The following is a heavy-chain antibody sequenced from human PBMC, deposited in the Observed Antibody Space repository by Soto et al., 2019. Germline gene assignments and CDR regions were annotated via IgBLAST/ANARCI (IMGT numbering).Heavy chain of an antibody. J-gene: IGHJ4*02. CDR1: GGTFSSYA. Sequence: SVKVSCKASGGTFSSYAISWVRQAPGQGLEWMGGIIPIFGTANYAQKFQGRVTITADESTSTAYMELSSLRSEDTAVYYCATDPYYYDSSGYPRLRSFGYSDYWGQGTLVTVSS. V-gene: IGHV1-69*13. CDR2: IIPIFGTA. D-gene: IGHD3-22*01. CDR3: ATDPYYYDSSGYPRLRSFGYSDY.